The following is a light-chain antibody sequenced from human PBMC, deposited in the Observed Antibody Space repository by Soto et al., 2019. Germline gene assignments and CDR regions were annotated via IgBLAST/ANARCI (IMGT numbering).Light chain of an antibody. CDR1: SSDVGGYNY. V-gene: IGLV2-14*01. J-gene: IGLJ2*01. CDR2: DVN. CDR3: SSYTSSNTGV. Sequence: QSALTQPASVSGSPGQSITISCTGTSSDVGGYNYVSWYQQHPGKAPKLMIYDVNNRPSGVSNRFSGSKSGNTASLTISGLQAEDEAEYYFSSYTSSNTGVFGGGTKLTVL.